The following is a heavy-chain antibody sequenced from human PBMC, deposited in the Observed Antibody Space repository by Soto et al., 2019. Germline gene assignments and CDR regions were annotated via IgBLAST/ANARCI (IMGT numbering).Heavy chain of an antibody. D-gene: IGHD6-19*01. CDR3: ASYSSGWYNFDC. CDR1: GGTFRTHG. V-gene: IGHV1-69*01. Sequence: QVQLVQSGAEVKKPGSSVKVSCKASGGTFRTHGISWVRQAPGQGLEWMGGIIPMFETTNYAQRFQGRLTITADESTTTAYMYLSSLTFEDTAMYYCASYSSGWYNFDCWGQGTLVTNSS. J-gene: IGHJ4*02. CDR2: IIPMFETT.